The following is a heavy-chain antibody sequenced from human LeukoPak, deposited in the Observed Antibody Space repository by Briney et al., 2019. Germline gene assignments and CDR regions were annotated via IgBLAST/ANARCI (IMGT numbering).Heavy chain of an antibody. V-gene: IGHV3-49*03. CDR3: TRDSGGWFRYYYYGMDV. CDR2: ISSKAYGGTT. D-gene: IGHD6-19*01. Sequence: GGSLRLSCTASGFTFGDYAMSWFRQAPGKGLEWVGFISSKAYGGTTEYAASVKGRFTISRDDSKSIAYLQMNSLKTEDTAVYYCTRDSGGWFRYYYYGMDVWGQGTTVTVSS. CDR1: GFTFGDYA. J-gene: IGHJ6*02.